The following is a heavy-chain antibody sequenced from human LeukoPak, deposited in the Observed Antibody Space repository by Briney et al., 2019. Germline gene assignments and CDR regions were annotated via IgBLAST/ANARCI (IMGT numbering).Heavy chain of an antibody. V-gene: IGHV3-74*01. Sequence: GGSLRLSCAASGFTFSNYWMHWVRPAPGKGLVWVSRTNTDGSSTTYADSVKGRFTISRDNAKNTLYLHMNSLRAEDTAVYYCARDLEACGGDCYAFDYWGQGTLVTVSS. CDR2: TNTDGSST. CDR3: ARDLEACGGDCYAFDY. D-gene: IGHD2-21*02. J-gene: IGHJ4*02. CDR1: GFTFSNYW.